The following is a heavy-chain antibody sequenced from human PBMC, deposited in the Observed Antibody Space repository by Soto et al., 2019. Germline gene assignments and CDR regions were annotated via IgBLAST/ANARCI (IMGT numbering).Heavy chain of an antibody. V-gene: IGHV3-33*01. CDR3: ASYCISTSCPY. J-gene: IGHJ4*02. CDR2: IWYDGSNK. CDR1: GFTFSSYG. Sequence: SLRLSCAASGFTFSSYGMHWVRQAPGKGLEWVAVIWYDGSNKYYADSVKGRFTISRDNSKNTLYLQMNSLRAEDTAVYYCASYCISTSCPYWGQGTLVTVSS. D-gene: IGHD2-2*01.